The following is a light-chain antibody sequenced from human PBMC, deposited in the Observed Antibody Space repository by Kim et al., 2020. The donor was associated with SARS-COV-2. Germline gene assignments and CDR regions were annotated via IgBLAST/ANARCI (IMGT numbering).Light chain of an antibody. J-gene: IGKJ2*01. CDR3: QQYNNWPPDFT. CDR1: QIISVN. V-gene: IGKV3D-15*01. CDR2: GAC. Sequence: PGERTLLCCSARQIISVNLAWYQLKPGQAPRLLIYGACTRATGVPARFSASGSGTEFTLTIGSLQSEDFAVYYCQQYNNWPPDFTFGQGTKLEI.